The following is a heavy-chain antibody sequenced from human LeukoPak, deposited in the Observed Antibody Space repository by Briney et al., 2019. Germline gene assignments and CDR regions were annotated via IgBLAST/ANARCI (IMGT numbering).Heavy chain of an antibody. V-gene: IGHV3-33*01. Sequence: PGRSLRLSCAASGFTFSSYGMHWVRQAPGKGLEWVAVIWYDGSNKYYADSVKGRFTISRDNSKNTLYLQMNSLRAEDTAVYYCASHRDGSNYAAFDIWGQGTMVTVSS. CDR1: GFTFSSYG. CDR2: IWYDGSNK. CDR3: ASHRDGSNYAAFDI. J-gene: IGHJ3*02. D-gene: IGHD5-24*01.